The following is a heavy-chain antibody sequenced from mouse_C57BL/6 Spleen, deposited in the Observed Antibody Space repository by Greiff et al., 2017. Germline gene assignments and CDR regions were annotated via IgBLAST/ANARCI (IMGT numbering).Heavy chain of an antibody. D-gene: IGHD4-1*01. J-gene: IGHJ4*01. CDR1: GYTFTSYW. Sequence: VQLQQPGAELVKPGASVKLSCKASGYTFTSYWMHWVKQRPGRCLEWIGRIDPNSGGTKYNEKFKSKATLTVDKPSSTAYMQLSSLTSEDSAVYYCARSNWDGGDYWGQGTSVTVSS. CDR3: ARSNWDGGDY. CDR2: IDPNSGGT. V-gene: IGHV1-72*01.